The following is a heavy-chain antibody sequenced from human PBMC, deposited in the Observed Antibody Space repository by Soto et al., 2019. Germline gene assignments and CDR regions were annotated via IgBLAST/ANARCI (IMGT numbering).Heavy chain of an antibody. V-gene: IGHV4-39*01. J-gene: IGHJ6*03. CDR3: ARHLSSYYYSYMDV. CDR2: IYYSGST. Sequence: PSETLALTCTVSGGSISSSSYYWGWIRQPPGKGLEWIGSIYYSGSTYYNPSLKSRVTISVDTSKNQFSLKLSSVTAADTAVYYCARHLSSYYYSYMDVWGKGTTVTLSS. CDR1: GGSISSSSYY.